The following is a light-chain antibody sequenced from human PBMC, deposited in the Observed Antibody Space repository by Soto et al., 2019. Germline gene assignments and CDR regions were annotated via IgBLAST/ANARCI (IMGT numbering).Light chain of an antibody. CDR1: SNSVVCYKY. V-gene: IGLV2-14*01. J-gene: IGLJ1*01. Sequence: HSVRNQTAPVFGAPGQSITISLPGTSNSVVCYKYVSGYQPHQKKAPNLIIYDVTNRPSGISNRFSGSKSGNTASLTISGLQAEDEADYYCSSYTSSSSYVFGTGTKVTVL. CDR3: SSYTSSSSYV. CDR2: DVT.